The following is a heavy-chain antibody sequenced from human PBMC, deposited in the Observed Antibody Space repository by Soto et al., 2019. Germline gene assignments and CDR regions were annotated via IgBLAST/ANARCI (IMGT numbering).Heavy chain of an antibody. Sequence: QVQLVKSGDEVKKPGASVKVSCEASGYTFTNYGITWVRQAPGQGREGRGRISADDGNTNYAQKLQGRVTMTNDSTSRTAYRQLRRLNSGGTAVYYCSRCVRGKYYCSGSTLDYWGQGTLVTVSS. CDR2: ISADDGNT. J-gene: IGHJ4*02. D-gene: IGHD3-10*01. CDR3: SRCVRGKYYCSGSTLDY. CDR1: GYTFTNYG. V-gene: IGHV1-18*01.